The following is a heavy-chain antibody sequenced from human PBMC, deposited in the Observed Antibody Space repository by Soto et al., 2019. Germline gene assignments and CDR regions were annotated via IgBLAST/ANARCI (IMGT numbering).Heavy chain of an antibody. CDR2: ISGSGGSS. V-gene: IGHV3-23*04. J-gene: IGHJ6*01. Sequence: LVESGGALEHPGGSLRLSCAASGFAFSTYAMTWVRQAPGKGLEWVSVISGSGGSSYYAASVKGRFTISRDNSKNTLYLQMNGLRAEDTALYYCAKVTKRAAAGRYEYYKYGMDVW. CDR3: AKVTKRAAAGRYEYYKYGMDV. D-gene: IGHD6-13*01. CDR1: GFAFSTYA.